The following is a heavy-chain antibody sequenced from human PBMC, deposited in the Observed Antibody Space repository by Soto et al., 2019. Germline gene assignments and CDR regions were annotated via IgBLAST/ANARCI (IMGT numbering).Heavy chain of an antibody. Sequence: ASVKVSCKASGYTFTSYGISWVRQAPGQGLEWMGWISAYNGNTNYAQKLQGRVTMTTDTSTSTAYMELRSLRSDDTAVYYCARDQDVLYDCCHYPFDYWGHGTLVTDS. CDR1: GYTFTSYG. CDR3: ARDQDVLYDCCHYPFDY. CDR2: ISAYNGNT. J-gene: IGHJ4*01. D-gene: IGHD2-15*01. V-gene: IGHV1-18*01.